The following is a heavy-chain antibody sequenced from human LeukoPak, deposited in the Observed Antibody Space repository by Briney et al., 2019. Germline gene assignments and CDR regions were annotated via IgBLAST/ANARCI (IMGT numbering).Heavy chain of an antibody. CDR2: IIGSGVTT. Sequence: GGSLRLSCAGSGFTFSRHGLSWVRQAPGRGLEWVSLIIGSGVTTYYAESVKGRFTLSRDNSRNTVYLQMNSLTAEDTAVYYCARDVEGTGWPYYGLDVWGQGTTVTVSS. V-gene: IGHV3-23*01. J-gene: IGHJ6*02. D-gene: IGHD6-19*01. CDR3: ARDVEGTGWPYYGLDV. CDR1: GFTFSRHG.